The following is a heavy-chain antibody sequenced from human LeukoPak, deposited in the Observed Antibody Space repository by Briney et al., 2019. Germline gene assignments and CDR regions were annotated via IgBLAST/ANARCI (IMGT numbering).Heavy chain of an antibody. V-gene: IGHV3-23*01. CDR3: AKDARATVTHWYFDL. D-gene: IGHD4-17*01. CDR2: ISGSGGNT. Sequence: GGSLRLSCAASGFTFSNHAMSWVRQAPGKELEWVSGISGSGGNTYYADSVKGRFTISRDNSKNTLYLQMNSLRVEDTAVYYCAKDARATVTHWYFDLWGRGTLVTVSS. CDR1: GFTFSNHA. J-gene: IGHJ2*01.